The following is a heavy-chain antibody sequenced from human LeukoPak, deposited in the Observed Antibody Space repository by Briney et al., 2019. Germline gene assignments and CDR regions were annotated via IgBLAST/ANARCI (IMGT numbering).Heavy chain of an antibody. CDR2: ISSSGSTI. CDR1: GFTFSSYE. V-gene: IGHV3-48*03. Sequence: QPGGSLRLSCAASGFTFSSYEMNWVRQAPGKGLEWVSYISSSGSTIYYADSVKGRFTISRDNAKSSLYLQMNSLRAEDTAVYYCARDMWRSYYFDYWGQGTLVTVSS. D-gene: IGHD2-21*01. CDR3: ARDMWRSYYFDY. J-gene: IGHJ4*02.